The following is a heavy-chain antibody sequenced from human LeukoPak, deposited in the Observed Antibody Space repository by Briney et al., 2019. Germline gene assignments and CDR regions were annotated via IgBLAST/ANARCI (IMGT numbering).Heavy chain of an antibody. V-gene: IGHV4-34*01. Sequence: SETLSLTCAVNAGSFTGYYWSWISQPPGRGLEWLGEIDHTGSISYNPSLRSRVTISVDTFKNQFSLNLRSVTAADRAIYYCARGGYGPGSHYRYWGQGTLVTVSS. J-gene: IGHJ4*02. CDR3: ARGGYGPGSHYRY. CDR2: IDHTGSI. D-gene: IGHD3-10*01. CDR1: AGSFTGYY.